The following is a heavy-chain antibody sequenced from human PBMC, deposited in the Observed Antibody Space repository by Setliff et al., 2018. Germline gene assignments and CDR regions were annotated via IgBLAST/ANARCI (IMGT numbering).Heavy chain of an antibody. Sequence: GESLKISCATSGYNFNSHWIAWVRQVPGGGLEWMGLIFPADSETRYSPSFQGQFTMSVDTSINTAYLQWNSLEASDTALYFCARLPSTGSAFFQHWGQGTLVTVSS. CDR3: ARLPSTGSAFFQH. CDR2: IFPADSET. J-gene: IGHJ1*01. V-gene: IGHV5-51*01. CDR1: GYNFNSHW. D-gene: IGHD1-1*01.